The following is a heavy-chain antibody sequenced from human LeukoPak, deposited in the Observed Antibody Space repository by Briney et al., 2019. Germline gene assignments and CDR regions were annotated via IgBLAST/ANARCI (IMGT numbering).Heavy chain of an antibody. D-gene: IGHD6-13*01. CDR2: INHSGST. CDR3: ARDGTAAGLDY. V-gene: IGHV4-34*01. CDR1: GGSFSGYY. J-gene: IGHJ4*02. Sequence: SETLSLTCAVYGGSFSGYYWSWIRQPPGKGLEWIGEINHSGSTNYNPSLKSRVTISVDTSKNQFSLKLSSVTAADTAVYYCARDGTAAGLDYWGQGTLVTVSS.